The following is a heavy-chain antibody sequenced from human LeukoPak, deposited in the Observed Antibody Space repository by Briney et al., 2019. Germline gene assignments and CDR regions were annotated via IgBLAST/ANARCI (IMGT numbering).Heavy chain of an antibody. CDR1: GYSFTSYW. D-gene: IGHD4-23*01. J-gene: IGHJ3*02. Sequence: GESLKISCKGSGYSFTSYWIGWVRQMPGKGLEWMGIIYPSDPDTRYSPSFQGQVTISADKSISTAYLQWSSLKASDTAMYYCARVVIPDAFDIWGQGTMVTVSS. CDR2: IYPSDPDT. V-gene: IGHV5-51*01. CDR3: ARVVIPDAFDI.